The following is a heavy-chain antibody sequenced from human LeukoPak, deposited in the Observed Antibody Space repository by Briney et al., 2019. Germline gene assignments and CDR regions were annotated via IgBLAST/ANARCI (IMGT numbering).Heavy chain of an antibody. CDR2: INLSGGST. Sequence: GASVKVSCKSSGYTFTSYYMYWVRQAPGQGLEWMGVINLSGGSTSYAQKFQGRVTMTRDTSTSTVYMELSSLRSEDTAVYYCARDSGMVRGTVDYWGQGTLVTVSS. CDR1: GYTFTSYY. V-gene: IGHV1-46*01. CDR3: ARDSGMVRGTVDY. D-gene: IGHD3-10*01. J-gene: IGHJ4*02.